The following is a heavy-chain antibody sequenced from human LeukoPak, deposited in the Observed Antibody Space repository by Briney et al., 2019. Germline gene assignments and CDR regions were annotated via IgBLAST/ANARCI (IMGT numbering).Heavy chain of an antibody. CDR3: ATTPNCRGGSCYSRWFDP. V-gene: IGHV4-59*01. CDR1: GGTISSYY. J-gene: IGHJ5*02. Sequence: SETLSLTCTVSGGTISSYYWSWIRQPPGKGLEWIGDIYYSGSTNYNPSLKSRVTISVDTSKNQFSLKLSSVTAADTAVYYCATTPNCRGGSCYSRWFDPWGQGTLVTVSS. CDR2: IYYSGST. D-gene: IGHD2-15*01.